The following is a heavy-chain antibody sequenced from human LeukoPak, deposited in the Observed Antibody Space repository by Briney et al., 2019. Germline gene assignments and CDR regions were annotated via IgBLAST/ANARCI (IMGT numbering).Heavy chain of an antibody. Sequence: SETLSLTCTVSGSSISSDYYWGWIRQPPGKGLEWIGNVYRTGSTYYNPSLTSRVTISVDTSKNQFSLKLSSVTAADTAVYYCARAPALSGGHYWGQGTLVTVSS. D-gene: IGHD3-10*01. J-gene: IGHJ4*02. CDR2: VYRTGST. CDR3: ARAPALSGGHY. CDR1: GSSISSDYY. V-gene: IGHV4-38-2*02.